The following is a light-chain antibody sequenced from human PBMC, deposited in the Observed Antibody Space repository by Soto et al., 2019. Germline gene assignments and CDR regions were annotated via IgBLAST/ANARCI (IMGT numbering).Light chain of an antibody. CDR2: GAS. Sequence: EILLKQSPVTLSLSPGERATLSCRASQSVSSNLAWYQQKPGQVPRLLIYGASTRATGIPARFSGSGSGTEFTLTISRLEPEDFAVYYCQQYGSSPLTFGGGTKVDIK. CDR1: QSVSSN. CDR3: QQYGSSPLT. J-gene: IGKJ4*01. V-gene: IGKV3-20*01.